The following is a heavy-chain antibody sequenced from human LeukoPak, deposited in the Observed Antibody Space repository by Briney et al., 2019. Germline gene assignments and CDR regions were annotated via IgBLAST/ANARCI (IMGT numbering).Heavy chain of an antibody. CDR1: GYTFTSYG. CDR2: ISAYNGNT. Sequence: ASVKVSCKASGYTFTSYGISWVRQAPGQGLEWMGWISAYNGNTKYAQNLQGRVTMTTETSTSTAYMELRSLRSDYTAVYKCAKDWVLGELDFYSWGERNPVSVSS. J-gene: IGHJ4*02. D-gene: IGHD3-10*02. CDR3: AKDWVLGELDFYS. V-gene: IGHV1-18*01.